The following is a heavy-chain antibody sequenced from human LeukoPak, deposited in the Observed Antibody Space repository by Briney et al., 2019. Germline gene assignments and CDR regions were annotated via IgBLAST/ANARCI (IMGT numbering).Heavy chain of an antibody. V-gene: IGHV4-39*01. CDR3: ARRGYSYKVDY. Sequence: SETLSLTCTVSGGAIGSSGYYWGWIRQPPGKGLEWIGSIYYSGSTYYNPSLRSRVTISVDTSKNQFSLKLSSVTAADTAVYYCARRGYSYKVDYWGQGTLVTVSS. CDR2: IYYSGST. J-gene: IGHJ4*02. D-gene: IGHD5-18*01. CDR1: GGAIGSSGYY.